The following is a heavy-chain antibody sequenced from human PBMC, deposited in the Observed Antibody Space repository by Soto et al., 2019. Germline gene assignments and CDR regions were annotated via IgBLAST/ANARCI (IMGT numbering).Heavy chain of an antibody. CDR2: MYHGGRT. CDR1: GDSVTNYF. CDR3: ATDPGYCTNGVCPNFHF. Sequence: SETLSLTCTVSGDSVTNYFWSWMRQPPGKGLEWIGHMYHGGRTNYSPSLKSRVTMSLDSSKNQFSLYLSSVTAADTAVYFCATDPGYCTNGVCPNFHFLGQGVLVAVSS. V-gene: IGHV4-59*02. D-gene: IGHD2-8*01. J-gene: IGHJ4*02.